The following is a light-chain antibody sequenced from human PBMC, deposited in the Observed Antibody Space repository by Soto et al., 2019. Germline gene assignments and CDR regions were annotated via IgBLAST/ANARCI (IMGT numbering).Light chain of an antibody. CDR1: SSNIGDNP. Sequence: QSVLTQPPSASLTPGQRITISCCGSSSNIGDNPVNWYQQLPGAAPKLLIYINDQRPSGVPDRFSGSKSGTSASLAISGLQPEDEADYYCAAWDDSLNALFGTGTKVTVL. J-gene: IGLJ1*01. CDR2: IND. V-gene: IGLV1-44*01. CDR3: AAWDDSLNAL.